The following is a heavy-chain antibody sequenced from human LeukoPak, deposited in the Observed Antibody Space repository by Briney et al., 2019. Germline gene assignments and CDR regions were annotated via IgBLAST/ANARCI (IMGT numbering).Heavy chain of an antibody. J-gene: IGHJ5*02. V-gene: IGHV3-74*01. CDR3: ARDAFPGYSSSWVDP. CDR1: GFTFSSYG. Sequence: PGGSLRLSCAASGFTFSSYGMSWVRQAPGKGLVWVSRINSDGSSTNYADSVKGRFTISRDNAKNTLYLQMNSLRAEDTAVYYCARDAFPGYSSSWVDPWGQGTLVTVSS. D-gene: IGHD6-13*01. CDR2: INSDGSST.